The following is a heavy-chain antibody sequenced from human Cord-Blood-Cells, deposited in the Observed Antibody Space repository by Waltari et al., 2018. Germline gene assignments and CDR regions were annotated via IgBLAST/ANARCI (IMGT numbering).Heavy chain of an antibody. Sequence: QVQLQQWCAGLLKPSETLSLTCAVYGGSFSGYYWSWIRQPPGKGLEWIGEINHSGSTNYNPSLKSRVTISVDTSKNQFSLKLSSVTAADTAVYYCARGCSGGSCYSAFDIWGQGTMVTVSS. V-gene: IGHV4-34*01. D-gene: IGHD2-15*01. J-gene: IGHJ3*02. CDR3: ARGCSGGSCYSAFDI. CDR1: GGSFSGYY. CDR2: INHSGST.